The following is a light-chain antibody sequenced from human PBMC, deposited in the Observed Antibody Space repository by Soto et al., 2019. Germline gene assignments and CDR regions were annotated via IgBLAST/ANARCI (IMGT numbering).Light chain of an antibody. CDR2: AAS. Sequence: DIQMTQSPSSLSASVGNRVIITCRASQSISRHLNWYQQKSGEAPKLLIHAASTLHSGVPSRFSGGGSGTDFTLTISPLEPEDFATYYCQETQSTPGTFCHGTKVEIK. V-gene: IGKV1-39*01. J-gene: IGKJ1*01. CDR1: QSISRH. CDR3: QETQSTPGT.